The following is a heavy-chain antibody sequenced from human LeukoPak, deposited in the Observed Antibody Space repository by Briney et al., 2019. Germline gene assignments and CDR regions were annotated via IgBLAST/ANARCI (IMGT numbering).Heavy chain of an antibody. J-gene: IGHJ4*02. CDR1: GYTFTSYD. CDR3: ARDGVVVVPAALDY. Sequence: ASVKVSCKASGYTFTSYDINWVRQAPGQGLEWMGWINPNSGGTNYAQKFQGRVTMTRDTSISTAYMELSRLRSDDTAVYYCARDGVVVVPAALDYWGQGTLVTVSS. D-gene: IGHD2-2*01. V-gene: IGHV1-2*02. CDR2: INPNSGGT.